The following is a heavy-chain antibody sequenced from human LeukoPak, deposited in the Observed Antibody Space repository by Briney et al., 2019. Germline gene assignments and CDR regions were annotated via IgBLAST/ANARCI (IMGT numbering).Heavy chain of an antibody. V-gene: IGHV3-7*01. CDR3: ARAKVTTMVRGIHFDY. Sequence: TGGSLRLSCAASGFTFSSYWMSWVRQAPGKGLEWVANIKQDGSEKYYVDSVKGRFTISRDNAKNSLYLQMNSLRAEDTAVYYCARAKVTTMVRGIHFDYWGQGTLVTVSS. CDR2: IKQDGSEK. J-gene: IGHJ4*02. CDR1: GFTFSSYW. D-gene: IGHD3-10*01.